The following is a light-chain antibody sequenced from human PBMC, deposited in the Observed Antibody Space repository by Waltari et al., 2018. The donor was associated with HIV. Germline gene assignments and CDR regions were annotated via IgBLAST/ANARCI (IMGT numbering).Light chain of an antibody. CDR2: KAS. Sequence: IQMSQSPSSLSAFVGDSVTITCRASHSISTYLNWYQQRPGKAPNLLIYKASNLQSGIPSRFSGSRSGTDFTLTISSLQPEDFATYCCQQSFSTLFPFGQGPRLHI. CDR3: QQSFSTLFP. V-gene: IGKV1-39*01. CDR1: HSISTY. J-gene: IGKJ2*01.